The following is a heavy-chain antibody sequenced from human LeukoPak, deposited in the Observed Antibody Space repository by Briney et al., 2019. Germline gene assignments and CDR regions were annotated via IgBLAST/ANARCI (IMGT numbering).Heavy chain of an antibody. J-gene: IGHJ4*02. CDR3: ARTGYSYGHAIDY. CDR2: TNHSGST. V-gene: IGHV4-34*01. D-gene: IGHD5-18*01. CDR1: GGSFSGYY. Sequence: ETLSLTCAVYGGSFSGYYWSWIRQPPGKGLEWIGETNHSGSTNYNPSLKSRVTISVDTSNNQFSLKLSSVTAADTAVYYCARTGYSYGHAIDYWGQGTLVTVSS.